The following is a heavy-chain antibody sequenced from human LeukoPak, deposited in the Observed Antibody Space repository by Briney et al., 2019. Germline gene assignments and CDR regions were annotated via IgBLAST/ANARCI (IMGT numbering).Heavy chain of an antibody. Sequence: ASVKVSCKASGYTFTDYYIHWVRQAAGQGLEWMGWNNPNSGATDYARKFQDRVTMTRDTSTNTAYMELSGLRSDDTAVYYCARVRYGYSTTWEPPRDYFDNWGQGTLVTVSS. V-gene: IGHV1-2*02. CDR1: GYTFTDYY. CDR2: NNPNSGAT. J-gene: IGHJ4*02. CDR3: ARVRYGYSTTWEPPRDYFDN. D-gene: IGHD5-18*01.